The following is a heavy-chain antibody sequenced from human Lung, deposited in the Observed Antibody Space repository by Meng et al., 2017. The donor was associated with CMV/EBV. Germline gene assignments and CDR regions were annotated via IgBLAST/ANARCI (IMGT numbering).Heavy chain of an antibody. Sequence: SETLSLTCAISGDSVSSNSAAWNWIRQSPSRGLEWLGRTYYRSKWYNDYAVSVKSRITINPDTSKNQFYLQLNSVTPEDTAMYYCAGPDDMGSSPHDPFDMWGQGXMVTVSS. V-gene: IGHV6-1*01. CDR2: TYYRSKWYN. D-gene: IGHD1-14*01. CDR3: AGPDDMGSSPHDPFDM. J-gene: IGHJ3*02. CDR1: GDSVSSNSAA.